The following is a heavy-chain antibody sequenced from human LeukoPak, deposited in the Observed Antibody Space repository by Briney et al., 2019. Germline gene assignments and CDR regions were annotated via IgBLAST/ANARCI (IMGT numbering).Heavy chain of an antibody. D-gene: IGHD3-22*01. V-gene: IGHV4-39*01. J-gene: IGHJ4*02. CDR2: ISSGGST. CDR3: ARRSYDGSGYYYVDY. CDR1: GGSISSSGYS. Sequence: PSETLSLTCTVSGGSISSSGYSWGWIRQPPGKGLEWIGSISSGGSTHYIPSLKSRVTISVDTSKNQFSLKLSSVTAADTAVYYCARRSYDGSGYYYVDYWGQGTLVTVSS.